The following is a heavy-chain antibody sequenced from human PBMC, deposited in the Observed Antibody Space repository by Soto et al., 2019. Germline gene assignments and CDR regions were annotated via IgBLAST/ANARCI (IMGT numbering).Heavy chain of an antibody. CDR1: GGSISSGGYY. V-gene: IGHV4-31*03. D-gene: IGHD6-13*01. CDR3: ARDSGYGEPLPYYYYGMDD. Sequence: QVQLQESGPGLVKPSQTLSLTCTVSGGSISSGGYYWSWIRQHPGKGLEWIGYIYYSGSTYYNPPLKSRVTISVDTSKNQFALKLSSVTAADTAVYCCARDSGYGEPLPYYYYGMDDWGQGTTVTVSS. CDR2: IYYSGST. J-gene: IGHJ6*02.